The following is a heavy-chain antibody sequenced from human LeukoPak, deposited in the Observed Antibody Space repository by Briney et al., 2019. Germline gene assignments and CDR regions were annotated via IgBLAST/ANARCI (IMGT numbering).Heavy chain of an antibody. D-gene: IGHD3-3*01. V-gene: IGHV3-69-1*01. Sequence: GGSVRLSCSVSGFSLSIYSMDWVRQAPGQGLEWNSYIGSGGTAYYADSVLGRFTVSRDNAKNSVYLQMNSLTVDDTAVYYCARDPVEGGLDFWGQGVLVTVSS. CDR3: ARDPVEGGLDF. CDR1: GFSLSIYS. CDR2: IGSGGTA. J-gene: IGHJ4*02.